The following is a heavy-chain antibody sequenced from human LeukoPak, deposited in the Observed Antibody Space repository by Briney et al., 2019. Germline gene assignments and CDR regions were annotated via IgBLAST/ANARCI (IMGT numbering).Heavy chain of an antibody. D-gene: IGHD6-13*01. Sequence: PGGSLRPSCAASGFTFSSYSMNWVRQAPGKGLEWVSSIGSSSSYIYYADSVKGRFTISRDNAKNSLYLQMNSLRAEDTAVYYCARDLTIAAAGYDYWGQGTLVTVSS. CDR1: GFTFSSYS. CDR2: IGSSSSYI. J-gene: IGHJ4*02. CDR3: ARDLTIAAAGYDY. V-gene: IGHV3-21*01.